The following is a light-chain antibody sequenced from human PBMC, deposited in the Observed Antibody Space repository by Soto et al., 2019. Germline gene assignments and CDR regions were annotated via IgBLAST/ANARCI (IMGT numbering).Light chain of an antibody. CDR1: QGISSW. J-gene: IGKJ4*01. Sequence: DIQMTQSPSSVSASVVDRVTISFRASQGISSWLAWYQQKPGKAPKLLIYKASTLQTGVPSRFSGSGSGTDFTLTITNLQPEDFATYYCHQASSFPLSFGGGTKVDIK. V-gene: IGKV1-12*01. CDR3: HQASSFPLS. CDR2: KAS.